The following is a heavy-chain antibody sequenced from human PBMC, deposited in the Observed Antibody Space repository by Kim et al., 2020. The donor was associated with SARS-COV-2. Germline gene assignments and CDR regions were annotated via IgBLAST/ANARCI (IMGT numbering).Heavy chain of an antibody. CDR3: ARRDSTAMTNYFDY. J-gene: IGHJ4*02. D-gene: IGHD5-18*01. Sequence: SPSFQGQVTISADKSISTAYLQWSSLKASDTAMYYCARRDSTAMTNYFDYWGQGTLVTVSS. V-gene: IGHV5-51*01.